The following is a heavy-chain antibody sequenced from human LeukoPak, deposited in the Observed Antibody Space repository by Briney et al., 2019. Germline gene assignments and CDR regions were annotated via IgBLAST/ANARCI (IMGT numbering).Heavy chain of an antibody. CDR3: ARKHIVVVPAANPSYAFDI. V-gene: IGHV1-24*01. J-gene: IGHJ3*02. CDR1: GYTLTELS. Sequence: ASVKVSCKVSGYTLTELSMHWVRQAPGKGLEWMGGFDPEDGETIYAQKFQGRVTMTEDTSTDTAYMELSSLRSEDTAVYYCARKHIVVVPAANPSYAFDIWGQGTMVTVSS. D-gene: IGHD2-2*01. CDR2: FDPEDGET.